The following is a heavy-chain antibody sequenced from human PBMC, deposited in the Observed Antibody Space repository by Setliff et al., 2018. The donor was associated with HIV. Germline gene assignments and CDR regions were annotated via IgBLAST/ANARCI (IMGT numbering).Heavy chain of an antibody. CDR3: VREADGPPGTYDL. CDR1: GFTFSKAW. CDR2: IRGEADGGTT. V-gene: IGHV3-15*01. Sequence: GGSLRLSCAASGFTFSKAWMMWLRQSPGTGLEWIGRIRGEADGGTTDYAAPARGRFIISRDDSTNTVHLQMNNLRVDDTAVYYCVREADGPPGTYDLWGQGTLVTVSS. D-gene: IGHD3-3*01. J-gene: IGHJ4*02.